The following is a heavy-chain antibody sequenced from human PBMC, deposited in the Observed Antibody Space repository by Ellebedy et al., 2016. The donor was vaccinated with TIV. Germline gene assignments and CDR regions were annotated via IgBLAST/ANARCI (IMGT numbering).Heavy chain of an antibody. Sequence: GSLRLXXTVSGGSISGSSSFWGWIRQPPGKGLEWIGSIHYSGNTYYNPSLKSRVTISVDTSKNQFSLKLSSVTAADTAVYYCARRGVYGDYDDVFDIWGQGTMVTVSS. CDR1: GGSISGSSSF. CDR3: ARRGVYGDYDDVFDI. D-gene: IGHD4-17*01. CDR2: IHYSGNT. V-gene: IGHV4-39*01. J-gene: IGHJ3*02.